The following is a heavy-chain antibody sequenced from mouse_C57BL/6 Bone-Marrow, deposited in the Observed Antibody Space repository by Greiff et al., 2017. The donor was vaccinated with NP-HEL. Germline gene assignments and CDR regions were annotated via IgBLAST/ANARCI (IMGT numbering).Heavy chain of an antibody. J-gene: IGHJ3*01. D-gene: IGHD1-1*01. CDR2: ISSGSSTI. CDR3: ARAYCSSFFAY. Sequence: EVMLVESGGGLVKPGGSLKLSCAASGFTFSDYGMHWVRQAPEKGLEWVAYISSGSSTISSADTVKGRFTISRDNAKNTLFLQRTSLRSEDTAMYYCARAYCSSFFAYWGQGTLVTVSA. V-gene: IGHV5-17*01. CDR1: GFTFSDYG.